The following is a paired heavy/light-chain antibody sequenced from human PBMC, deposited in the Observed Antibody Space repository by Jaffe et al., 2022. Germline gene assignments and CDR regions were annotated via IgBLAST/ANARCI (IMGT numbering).Light chain of an antibody. CDR1: ENIDNW. Sequence: DIQMTQSPSSVSASVGDTVTITCRATENIDNWLAWYQQKPGKTPKLLIYTTSSLQSGVPSRFSGSGSGTDFSLTISSLQPEDFATYFCQQAKGFPWTFGQGTKVEIK. CDR3: QQAKGFPWT. J-gene: IGKJ1*01. CDR2: TTS. V-gene: IGKV1-12*01.
Heavy chain of an antibody. V-gene: IGHV2-5*01. J-gene: IGHJ5*02. CDR2: FYWNDNR. CDR1: GFSVSTNGVG. D-gene: IGHD1-26*01. CDR3: AQRLGKGGTGAFDP. Sequence: QITLKESGPTLVKPTQTLTLTCTFSGFSVSTNGVGVAWIRQPPGKALEWLAQFYWNDNRHYSPSLESRLTITKDTSKNQVVLTMTNMDPVDTGTYYCAQRLGKGGTGAFDPWGQGSLVTVSS.